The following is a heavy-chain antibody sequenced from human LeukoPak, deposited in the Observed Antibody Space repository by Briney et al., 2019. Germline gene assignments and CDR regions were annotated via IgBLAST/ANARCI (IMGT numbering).Heavy chain of an antibody. CDR1: GFTFTSSA. CDR2: IVVGSGNT. Sequence: ASVKVSCKASGFTFTSSAVQWVRQARGQRLEWIGWIVVGSGNTNYAQKFQERVTITRDMSTGTAYMELSSLRSEDTAVYHCAAGGYGVGATLGVYWGQGTLVTVSS. D-gene: IGHD1-26*01. V-gene: IGHV1-58*01. CDR3: AAGGYGVGATLGVY. J-gene: IGHJ4*02.